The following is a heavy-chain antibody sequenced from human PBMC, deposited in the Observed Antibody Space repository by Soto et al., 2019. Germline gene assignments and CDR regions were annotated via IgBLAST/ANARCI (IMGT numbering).Heavy chain of an antibody. CDR3: AKQRYFDWLVLPRHVFDY. CDR2: ISYDGSNK. D-gene: IGHD3-9*01. CDR1: GFTFSSYG. Sequence: QVQLVESGGGVVQPGRSLRLSCAASGFTFSSYGMHWVRQAPGKGLEWVAVISYDGSNKYYADSVKGRFTISRDNSKNTLYLQMNSLRAEETAVYYCAKQRYFDWLVLPRHVFDYWGQGTLVTVSS. V-gene: IGHV3-30*18. J-gene: IGHJ4*02.